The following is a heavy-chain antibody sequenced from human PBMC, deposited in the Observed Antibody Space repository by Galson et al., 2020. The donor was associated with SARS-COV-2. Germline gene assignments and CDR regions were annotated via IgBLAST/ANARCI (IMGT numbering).Heavy chain of an antibody. D-gene: IGHD3-10*01. V-gene: IGHV4-34*01. CDR1: GGSFSDYS. CDR3: ARGGSRPIMAFDYYSFYRDV. CDR2: ISHSGST. J-gene: IGHJ6*03. Sequence: SETLSLTCAVYGGSFSDYSWTWVRQPPGKGLEWIGEISHSGSTNYSPSLKSRVFMSVDTSKNQFSLKLSSVTAADTAVYYCARGGSRPIMAFDYYSFYRDVWGKGTTVTVSS.